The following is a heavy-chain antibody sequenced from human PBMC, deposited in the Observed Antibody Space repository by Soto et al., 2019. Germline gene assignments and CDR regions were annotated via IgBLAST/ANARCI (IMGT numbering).Heavy chain of an antibody. CDR2: INAGNGNT. CDR1: GYTFTSYA. J-gene: IGHJ4*02. Sequence: QVQLVQSGAEEKKPGASVKVSCKASGYTFTSYAMHWVRQAPGQRLEWMGWINAGNGNTKYSQKFQGRVTITRDTSGSTAYMELSSLRSEDTAVYYCARGSGWYPPFDYWGQGTLVTVSS. V-gene: IGHV1-3*05. CDR3: ARGSGWYPPFDY. D-gene: IGHD6-19*01.